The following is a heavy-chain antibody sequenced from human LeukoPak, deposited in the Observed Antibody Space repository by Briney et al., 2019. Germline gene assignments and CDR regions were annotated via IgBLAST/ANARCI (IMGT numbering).Heavy chain of an antibody. J-gene: IGHJ4*02. V-gene: IGHV3-33*01. CDR1: GFTFSSYG. Sequence: GGSLRLSCAASGFTFSSYGMHWVRQAPGKGLEWVAVIWYDGSNKYCADSVKGRFTISRDNSKNTLYLQMNSLRAEDTAVYYCARGEGDYGDSYYFDYWGQGTLVTVSS. D-gene: IGHD4-17*01. CDR3: ARGEGDYGDSYYFDY. CDR2: IWYDGSNK.